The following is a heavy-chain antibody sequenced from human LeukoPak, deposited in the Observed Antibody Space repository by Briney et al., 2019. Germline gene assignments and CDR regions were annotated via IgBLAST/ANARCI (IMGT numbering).Heavy chain of an antibody. V-gene: IGHV3-23*01. CDR1: GFTFSSYA. Sequence: GGSLRLYCAASGFTFSSYAMSWVRQAPGKGLEWVSAISGSGGSTYYADSVKGRFTISRDNSKNTLYLQMNSLRAEDTAVYYCAKGAGYYGSGSLPGGYWGQGTLVTVSS. D-gene: IGHD3-10*01. CDR2: ISGSGGST. CDR3: AKGAGYYGSGSLPGGY. J-gene: IGHJ4*02.